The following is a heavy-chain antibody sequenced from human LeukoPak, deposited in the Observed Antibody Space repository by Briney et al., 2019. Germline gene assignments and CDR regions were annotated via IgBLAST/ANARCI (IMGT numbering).Heavy chain of an antibody. CDR1: GFTFSSYA. D-gene: IGHD3-22*01. CDR2: ISGSGGST. CDR3: AKDINDLSPYYDSSGYYNY. J-gene: IGHJ4*02. V-gene: IGHV3-23*01. Sequence: TGGSLRLSCAASGFTFSSYAMSWVRQAPGKGLEWVSAISGSGGSTYNADSVKGRFTISRDNSKNTLYLQMNSLRAEDTAVYYCAKDINDLSPYYDSSGYYNYWGQGTLVTVSS.